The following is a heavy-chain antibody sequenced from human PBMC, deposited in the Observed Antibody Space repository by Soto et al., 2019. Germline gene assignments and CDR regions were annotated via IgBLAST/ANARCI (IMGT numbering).Heavy chain of an antibody. D-gene: IGHD6-13*01. CDR1: GYTFTSYD. J-gene: IGHJ4*02. V-gene: IGHV1-8*01. Sequence: QGQLLQSGAEVKNPGASVKVSCKASGYTFTSYDINWVRQATGQGREWMGWMNANSGNTGYAQKFQGRVTTTRNTYISTGYMELSSLRSEDTAVYFCAREHSSSWRFDYWGQGTLFTVSS. CDR2: MNANSGNT. CDR3: AREHSSSWRFDY.